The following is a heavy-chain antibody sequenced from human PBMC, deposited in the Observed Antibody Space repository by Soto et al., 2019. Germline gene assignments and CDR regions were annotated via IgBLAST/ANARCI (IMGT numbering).Heavy chain of an antibody. Sequence: QVQLQESGPGLVKPSETLSLTCTVSGGSISSYYWSWIRQPPGKGLEWIGYIYYSGSTNYNPSLKSRXXIXVXXSKNQFSLKLSSVTAADTAVYYCARSVYYGSDFDYWGQGTLVTVSS. D-gene: IGHD3-10*01. CDR1: GGSISSYY. V-gene: IGHV4-59*01. J-gene: IGHJ4*02. CDR3: ARSVYYGSDFDY. CDR2: IYYSGST.